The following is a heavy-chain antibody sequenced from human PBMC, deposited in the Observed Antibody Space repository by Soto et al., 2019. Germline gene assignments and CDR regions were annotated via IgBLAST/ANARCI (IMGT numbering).Heavy chain of an antibody. CDR3: AKVTEGYIPNSAYDYYYSYAMDV. J-gene: IGHJ6*02. CDR2: ISSSGSDT. D-gene: IGHD5-12*01. Sequence: GGSLRLSCAASGFTFSSYSMNWVRQAPGKGLEWVSSISSSGSDTYYADSVKGRFTLSRDNSKNTLYLEMNSLRVEDTAVYYCAKVTEGYIPNSAYDYYYSYAMDVWGQGTTVTVSS. V-gene: IGHV3-21*04. CDR1: GFTFSSYS.